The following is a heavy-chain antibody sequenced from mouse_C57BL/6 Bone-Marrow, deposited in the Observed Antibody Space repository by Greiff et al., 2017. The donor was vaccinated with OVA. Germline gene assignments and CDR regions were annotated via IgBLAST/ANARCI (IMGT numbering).Heavy chain of an antibody. CDR2: IYPGNSDT. CDR3: TRSPFITTVRYFDY. Sequence: EVQVVESGTVLARPGASVKMSCKTSGYTFTSYWMHWVKQRPGQGLEWIGAIYPGNSDTSYNQKFKGKVKLTAVTSASTAYMELSSLTNEDSAVYYFTRSPFITTVRYFDYWGQGTTLTVSS. D-gene: IGHD1-1*01. V-gene: IGHV1-5*01. J-gene: IGHJ2*01. CDR1: GYTFTSYW.